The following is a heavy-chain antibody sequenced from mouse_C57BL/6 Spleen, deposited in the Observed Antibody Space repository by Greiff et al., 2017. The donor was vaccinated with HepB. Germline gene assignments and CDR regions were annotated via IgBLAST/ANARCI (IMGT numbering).Heavy chain of an antibody. D-gene: IGHD1-1*01. CDR3: ADYYGRSPFAY. V-gene: IGHV1-66*01. CDR2: IYPGSGNT. Sequence: QVQLKQSGPELVKPGASVKISCKASGYSFTSYYIHWVKQRPGQGLEWIGWIYPGSGNTKYNEKFKGKATLTADTSSSTAYMQLSSLTSEDSAVYYCADYYGRSPFAYWGQGTLVTVSA. J-gene: IGHJ3*01. CDR1: GYSFTSYY.